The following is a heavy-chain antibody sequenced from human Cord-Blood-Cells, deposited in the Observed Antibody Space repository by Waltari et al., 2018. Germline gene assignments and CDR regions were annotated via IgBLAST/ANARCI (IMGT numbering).Heavy chain of an antibody. CDR1: GFTFSSYS. D-gene: IGHD5-18*01. J-gene: IGHJ4*02. CDR3: ATNSYGYY. V-gene: IGHV3-21*01. CDR2: ISSRSSYI. Sequence: EVQLVESGGGMVKPGGSLRPCCAASGFTFSSYSMNWVRQAPGKGLKWVSSISSRSSYIYYADSVKGRFAISRDNAKNSLYLQMNSLRAEDTAVYYCATNSYGYYWGQGTLVTVSS.